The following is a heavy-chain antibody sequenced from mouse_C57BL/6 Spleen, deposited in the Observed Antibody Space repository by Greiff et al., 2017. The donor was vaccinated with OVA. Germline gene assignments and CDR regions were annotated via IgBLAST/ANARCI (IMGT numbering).Heavy chain of an antibody. Sequence: VQLQQPGAELVMPGASVKLSCKASGYTFTSYWMHWVKQRPGQGLEWVGEIDPSDSYTNYNQQFKGKSTLTVDKSSSTAYMQLSSLTSEDSAVYYCARSGYDYDVRYFDVWGTGTTVTVSS. J-gene: IGHJ1*03. CDR1: GYTFTSYW. CDR3: ARSGYDYDVRYFDV. D-gene: IGHD2-4*01. V-gene: IGHV1-69*01. CDR2: IDPSDSYT.